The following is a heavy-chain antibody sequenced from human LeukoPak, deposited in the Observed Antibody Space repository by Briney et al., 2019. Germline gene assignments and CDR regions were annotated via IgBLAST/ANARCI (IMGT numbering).Heavy chain of an antibody. J-gene: IGHJ3*02. Sequence: GGPLRLSCVASEFTFSTYWMSWVRQAPGKGLEWVANINQDGSDKYYVDSVKGRLTISRDNAKKSLYLQMNSLRVEDTAVYYCASDPFTISAYDAFNIWGQGTVVTVSS. CDR2: INQDGSDK. D-gene: IGHD3-3*02. CDR1: EFTFSTYW. V-gene: IGHV3-7*01. CDR3: ASDPFTISAYDAFNI.